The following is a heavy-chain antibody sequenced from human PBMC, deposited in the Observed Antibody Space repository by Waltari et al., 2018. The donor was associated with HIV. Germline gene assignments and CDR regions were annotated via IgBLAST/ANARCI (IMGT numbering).Heavy chain of an antibody. V-gene: IGHV4-61*02. Sequence: QVQLQESGPGLVKPSQTLSLTCTVPGGSISSGSYHWSWIRQPAGKGLEWIGRLYTSGSTDDNPSLKSRATISGDTSKNQFSLKLSSVTAADTAVYYCARAVVGGYDLGNNWFDPWGQGTLVTVSS. CDR2: LYTSGST. CDR3: ARAVVGGYDLGNNWFDP. J-gene: IGHJ5*02. D-gene: IGHD5-12*01. CDR1: GGSISSGSYH.